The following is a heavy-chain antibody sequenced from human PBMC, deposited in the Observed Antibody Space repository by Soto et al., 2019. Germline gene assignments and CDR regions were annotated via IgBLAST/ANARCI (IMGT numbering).Heavy chain of an antibody. J-gene: IGHJ6*02. CDR2: ISGSGGST. V-gene: IGHV3-23*01. D-gene: IGHD3-10*01. Sequence: PGGSLRLSCAASGFTFSRYAMSWVRQAPGKGLEWVSAISGSGGSTYYADSVKGRFTISRDNSKNTLYLQMNSLRAEDTAVYYCAPMVRGATPHYGMDVWGQGTTVTVSS. CDR1: GFTFSRYA. CDR3: APMVRGATPHYGMDV.